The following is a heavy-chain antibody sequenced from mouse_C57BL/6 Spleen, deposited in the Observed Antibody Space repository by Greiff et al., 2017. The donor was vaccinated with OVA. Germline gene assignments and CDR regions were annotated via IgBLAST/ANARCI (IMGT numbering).Heavy chain of an antibody. J-gene: IGHJ2*02. V-gene: IGHV1-26*01. CDR2: INPNNGGT. D-gene: IGHD2-3*01. CDR1: GYTFTDYY. Sequence: VQLQQSGPELVKPGASVKISCKASGYTFTDYYMNWVKQSHGKSLEWIGDINPNNGGTSYNQKFKGKATLTVDKSSSTAYMELRSLTSEDSAVYYCARGDGYPYWGKGTSLTVSS. CDR3: ARGDGYPY.